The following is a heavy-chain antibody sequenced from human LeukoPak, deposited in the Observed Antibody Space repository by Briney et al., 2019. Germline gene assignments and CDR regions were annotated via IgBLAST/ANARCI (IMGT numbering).Heavy chain of an antibody. J-gene: IGHJ4*02. CDR1: GGSISSYY. V-gene: IGHV4-39*07. CDR3: ARGEQYYLDY. CDR2: IYYSGST. Sequence: PSETLSLTCTVSGGSISSYYWSWIRQPPGKGLEWIGSIYYSGSTYYNPSLKSRVTISVDTSKNQFSLKLSSVTAADTAVYYCARGEQYYLDYWGQGTLVTVSS. D-gene: IGHD3-16*01.